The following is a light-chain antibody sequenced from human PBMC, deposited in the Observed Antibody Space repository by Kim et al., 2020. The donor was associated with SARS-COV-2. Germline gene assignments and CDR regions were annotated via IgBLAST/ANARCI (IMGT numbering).Light chain of an antibody. V-gene: IGLV3-21*04. CDR2: YDS. CDR3: QVWGSAVV. J-gene: IGLJ2*01. CDR1: NMGSKG. Sequence: VAPGKTARITCGGNNMGSKGVHWYQPKQGQAPVLVIYYDSDRPSGIPERFSGSNSGNTATLTISRVEAGDEADYYCQVWGSAVVFGGGTQLTVL.